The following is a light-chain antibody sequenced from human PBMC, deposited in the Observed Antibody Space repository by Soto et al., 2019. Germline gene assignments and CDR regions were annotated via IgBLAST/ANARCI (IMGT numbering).Light chain of an antibody. CDR1: QSISSY. Sequence: IQLTQSPSSLYASVGDRVTITCRASQSISSYLNWYQQKPGKTPKLLIYAASSLQSGVPSRFSGSGSGTDFTLTISSLQPEDFATYYCQQSNSTPITFGRGTKVDIK. CDR3: QQSNSTPIT. J-gene: IGKJ4*01. CDR2: AAS. V-gene: IGKV1-39*01.